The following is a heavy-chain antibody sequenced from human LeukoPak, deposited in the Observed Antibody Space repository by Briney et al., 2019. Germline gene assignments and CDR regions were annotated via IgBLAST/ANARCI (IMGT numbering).Heavy chain of an antibody. J-gene: IGHJ4*02. CDR2: ISHDGGNK. Sequence: GGTLRLSCVASGFAFSQFPVHWVRQAPGKRLEWVAFISHDGGNKKYGDSVKGRFTISRDNSKNTVYLQMNSLRPEDTALYYCARDKSYFGSGNYHYFDSWGQGALVIVSS. CDR1: GFAFSQFP. CDR3: ARDKSYFGSGNYHYFDS. V-gene: IGHV3-30*03. D-gene: IGHD3-10*01.